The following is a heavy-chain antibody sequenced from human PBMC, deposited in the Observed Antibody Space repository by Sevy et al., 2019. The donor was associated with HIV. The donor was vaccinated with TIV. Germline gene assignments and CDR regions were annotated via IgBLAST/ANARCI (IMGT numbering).Heavy chain of an antibody. Sequence: SETLSLTCTVSGGSISSYYWSWIRQPAGKGLEWIGRIYTSGSTNYNPSLKSRVTMSVDTSKNQFSLKLSSVTAADTAVSYCARDYSSSWYIQGNAFDIWGQGTMVTVSS. CDR3: ARDYSSSWYIQGNAFDI. CDR2: IYTSGST. J-gene: IGHJ3*02. D-gene: IGHD6-13*01. V-gene: IGHV4-4*07. CDR1: GGSISSYY.